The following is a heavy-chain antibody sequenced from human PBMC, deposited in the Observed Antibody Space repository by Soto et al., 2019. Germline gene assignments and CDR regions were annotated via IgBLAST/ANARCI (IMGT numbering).Heavy chain of an antibody. V-gene: IGHV3-73*01. J-gene: IGHJ6*02. CDR1: GFTFSGSA. D-gene: IGHD3-22*01. CDR3: TRHPWDYYDSSGTYGMDV. CDR2: IRSKANSYAT. Sequence: HPGGSLRLSCAASGFTFSGSAMHWVRQASGKGLEWVGRIRSKANSYATAYAASVKGRFTISRDDSKNTAYLQMNSLKTEDTAVYYCTRHPWDYYDSSGTYGMDVWGQGTTVTVSS.